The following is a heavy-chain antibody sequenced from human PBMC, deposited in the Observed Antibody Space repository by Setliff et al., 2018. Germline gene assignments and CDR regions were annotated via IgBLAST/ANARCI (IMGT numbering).Heavy chain of an antibody. CDR1: GASINNHF. V-gene: IGHV4-59*11. Sequence: SETLSLTCTVSGASINNHFWSWIRQPPGKGLEWIGYIYHNGNTNFNPSLKTRVTMSVDPSKNQFALNLRSVTAADTAVYYCVRDRTAYSYGLDVWAQGTTVTVSS. J-gene: IGHJ6*02. D-gene: IGHD5-18*01. CDR3: VRDRTAYSYGLDV. CDR2: IYHNGNT.